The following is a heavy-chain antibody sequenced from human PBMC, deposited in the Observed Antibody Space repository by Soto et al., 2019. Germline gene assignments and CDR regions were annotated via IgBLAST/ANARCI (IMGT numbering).Heavy chain of an antibody. V-gene: IGHV4-30-4*01. CDR1: GGSISSGDYF. D-gene: IGHD3-9*01. J-gene: IGHJ6*02. Sequence: QVQLQESGPGLVKPSQTLSLTCTVSGGSISSGDYFWSWIRQSPGKGLEWIGYISSIGSTCYNPSLKSRVSVSRDTSKNQFSLKLSSVTTTDTAVYYCARGLVIRPYYYHGMDVWGQGTTVTVSS. CDR3: ARGLVIRPYYYHGMDV. CDR2: ISSIGST.